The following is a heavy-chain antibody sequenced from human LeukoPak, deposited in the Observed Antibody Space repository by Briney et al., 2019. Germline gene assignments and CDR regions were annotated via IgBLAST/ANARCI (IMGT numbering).Heavy chain of an antibody. D-gene: IGHD3-22*01. CDR3: AKEIRRYYYDSSGYPLYYYYGMDV. J-gene: IGHJ6*02. V-gene: IGHV3-43*02. CDR1: GFTFDDYA. CDR2: ISGDGGST. Sequence: GGSLRLSCAASGFTFDDYAMHWVRQAPGKGLEWVSLISGDGGSTYYADSVKGRFTISRDNSKNSLYLQMNSLRTEDTALYYCAKEIRRYYYDSSGYPLYYYYGMDVWGQGTTVTVSS.